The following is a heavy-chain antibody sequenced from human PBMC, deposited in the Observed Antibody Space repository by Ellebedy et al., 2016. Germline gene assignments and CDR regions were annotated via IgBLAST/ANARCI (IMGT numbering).Heavy chain of an antibody. J-gene: IGHJ3*02. CDR2: INHSGST. CDR1: GGSFSGYY. V-gene: IGHV4-34*01. CDR3: ARRPAAVKERAFDI. D-gene: IGHD2-2*01. Sequence: SETLSLXXAVYGGSFSGYYWSWIRQPPGKGLEWIGEINHSGSTNYNPSLKSRVTISVDTSKNQFSLKLSSVTAADTAVYYCARRPAAVKERAFDIWGQGTMVTVSS.